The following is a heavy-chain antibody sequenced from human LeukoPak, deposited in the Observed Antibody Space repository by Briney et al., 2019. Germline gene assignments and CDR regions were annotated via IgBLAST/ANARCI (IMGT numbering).Heavy chain of an antibody. Sequence: SETLSLTCTVSGGSISSYYWSWIRQPPGKGLEWIGHIYYSGSTNYNPSLKSRVTISVDTSKNQFSLKLSSVTAADTAVYYCARAFYSSGWYANDWGQGTLVTVSS. D-gene: IGHD6-19*01. CDR1: GGSISSYY. CDR2: IYYSGST. CDR3: ARAFYSSGWYAND. J-gene: IGHJ4*02. V-gene: IGHV4-59*01.